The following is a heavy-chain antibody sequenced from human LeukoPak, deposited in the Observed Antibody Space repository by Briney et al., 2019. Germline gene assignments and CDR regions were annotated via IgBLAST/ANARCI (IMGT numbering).Heavy chain of an antibody. CDR3: ARDMDFTILPGAFDI. J-gene: IGHJ3*02. V-gene: IGHV1-69*05. Sequence: SVKVSCKASGGTFSSYAISWVRQAPGQGLEWMGGIIPIFGTANYAQKFQGRVTITTDESTSTAYMELSSLRSEDTAVYYCARDMDFTILPGAFDIWGQGTMVTVSS. CDR1: GGTFSSYA. CDR2: IIPIFGTA. D-gene: IGHD3-3*01.